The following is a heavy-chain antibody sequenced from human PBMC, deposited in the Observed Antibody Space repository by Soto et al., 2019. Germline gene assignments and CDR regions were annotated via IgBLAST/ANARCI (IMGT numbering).Heavy chain of an antibody. V-gene: IGHV5-51*01. CDR2: IFPGDSDT. D-gene: IGHD3-3*01. CDR3: ARHATYYDIWSGYYFDY. J-gene: IGHJ4*02. CDR1: GYSFTSYK. Sequence: GESLKISCKGSGYSFTSYKIAWVRQMPGKGLEWMGIIFPGDSDTRYSPSFQGQVTISADKSTSTAYLQWSSLKASDTAMYYCARHATYYDIWSGYYFDYWGQGTLVTVPQ.